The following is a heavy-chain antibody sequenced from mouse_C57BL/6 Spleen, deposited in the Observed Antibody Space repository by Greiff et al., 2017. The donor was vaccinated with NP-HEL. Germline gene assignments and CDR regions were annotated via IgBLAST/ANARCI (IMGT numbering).Heavy chain of an antibody. D-gene: IGHD6-5*01. CDR3: ARWAPINSRRAWFAY. J-gene: IGHJ3*01. Sequence: QVHVKQPGAELVKPGASVKMSCKASGYTFTSYWITWVKQRPGQGLEWIGGIYPGSGRTNYNEKFKSKATLTVDTSSSTAYMQLSSLTSEDSAVYYCARWAPINSRRAWFAYWGQGTLVTVSA. V-gene: IGHV1-55*01. CDR2: IYPGSGRT. CDR1: GYTFTSYW.